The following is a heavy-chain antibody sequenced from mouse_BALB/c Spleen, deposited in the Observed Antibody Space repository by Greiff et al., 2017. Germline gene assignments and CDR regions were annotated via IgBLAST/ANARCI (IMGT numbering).Heavy chain of an antibody. Sequence: VQLKQSGAELVRPGALVKLSCKASGFNIKDYYMYWVKQRPEQGLEWIGWIDPENGNTIYDPKFQGKASITADTSSNTAYLQLSSLTSEDTAVYYCARDSDFDYWGQGTTLTVSS. CDR1: GFNIKDYY. CDR3: ARDSDFDY. CDR2: IDPENGNT. J-gene: IGHJ2*01. V-gene: IGHV14-1*02.